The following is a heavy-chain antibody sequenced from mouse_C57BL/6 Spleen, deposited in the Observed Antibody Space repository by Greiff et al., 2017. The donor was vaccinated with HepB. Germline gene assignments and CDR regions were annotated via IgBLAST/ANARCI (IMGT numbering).Heavy chain of an antibody. V-gene: IGHV1-69*01. CDR3: ARGGGNMDY. CDR1: GYTFTSYW. D-gene: IGHD1-1*02. J-gene: IGHJ4*01. Sequence: QVQLQQPGAELVMPGASVKLSCKASGYTFTSYWMHWVKQRPGQGLEWIGEIDPSDSYTNYNQKFKGKSTLTVDKSSSTAYMQLSSLTSEDSAVYYCARGGGNMDYWGQGTSVTVSS. CDR2: IDPSDSYT.